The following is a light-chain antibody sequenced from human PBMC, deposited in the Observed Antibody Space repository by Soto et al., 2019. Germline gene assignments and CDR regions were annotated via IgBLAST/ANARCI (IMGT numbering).Light chain of an antibody. CDR3: QHFGDSPIT. CDR2: GAS. V-gene: IGKV3-20*01. J-gene: IGKJ1*01. CDR1: QRVYSN. Sequence: EILMTQSPDTLSVSPGESATLSCRASQRVYSNLAWYQQKPGQAPRLLIYGASTRATGIPDRFSGTGSGTDFTLTISRLEPEDFAVYYCQHFGDSPITFGQGTKVDIK.